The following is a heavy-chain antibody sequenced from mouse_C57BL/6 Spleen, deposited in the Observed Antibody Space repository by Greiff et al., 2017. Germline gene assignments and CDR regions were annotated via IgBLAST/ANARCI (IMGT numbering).Heavy chain of an antibody. CDR1: GFTFSSYA. CDR2: ISDGGSYT. J-gene: IGHJ3*01. Sequence: EVNVVESGGGLVKPGGSLKLSCAASGFTFSSYAMSWVRQTPDKRLEWVATISDGGSYTYYPDNVKGRFTISRDNAKNNLYLQMSHLKSEDTAMXYCGRGHYSNDPWFAYWGQGTLVTVSA. D-gene: IGHD2-12*01. CDR3: GRGHYSNDPWFAY. V-gene: IGHV5-4*03.